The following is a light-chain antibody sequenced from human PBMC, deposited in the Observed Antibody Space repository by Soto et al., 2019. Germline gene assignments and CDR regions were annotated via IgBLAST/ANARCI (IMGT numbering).Light chain of an antibody. Sequence: AIQMTQSRSSLSASVGDRVTITCWASQGIRSDLGWYQQKPGKAPKLLIYAASSLQSGVPSRFSGSGSGTDFTLTISSLQPEDCATYYCLQDYNHPWTCGQGTKVEIK. CDR2: AAS. CDR3: LQDYNHPWT. CDR1: QGIRSD. J-gene: IGKJ1*01. V-gene: IGKV1-6*01.